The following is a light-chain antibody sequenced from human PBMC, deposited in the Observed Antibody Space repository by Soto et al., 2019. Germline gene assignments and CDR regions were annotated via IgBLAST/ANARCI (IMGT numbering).Light chain of an antibody. Sequence: DIQMTQSPSSLSASVGDRVTITCRASQSISNYVNWYQQRLGKAPNLLIYAASSLQSGVPSRFSGSGSGRDFTLTISSLHPEDFATYYCQQSYHTLPLTFGGGTKLEMK. V-gene: IGKV1-39*01. CDR2: AAS. CDR3: QQSYHTLPLT. J-gene: IGKJ4*01. CDR1: QSISNY.